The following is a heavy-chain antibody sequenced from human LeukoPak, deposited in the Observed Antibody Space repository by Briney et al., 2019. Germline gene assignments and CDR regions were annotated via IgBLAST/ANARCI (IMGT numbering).Heavy chain of an antibody. D-gene: IGHD2-21*01. CDR1: GYTFTGYY. V-gene: IGHV1-2*02. CDR2: INPNSGGT. CDR3: ARDGEGRILWWWPDAFDI. J-gene: IGHJ3*02. Sequence: ASVKVSCKASGYTFTGYYMHWVRQAPGQGLEWMGWINPNSGGTNYAQKFQGRVTMTRDTSISTAYMELSRLRSDDTAVYYCARDGEGRILWWWPDAFDIWGQGTMVTVSS.